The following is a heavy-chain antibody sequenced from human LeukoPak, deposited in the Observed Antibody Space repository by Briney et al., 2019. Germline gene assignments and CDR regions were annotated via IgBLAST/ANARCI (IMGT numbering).Heavy chain of an antibody. CDR2: IIPIFGTA. Sequence: ASVKVSXKASGGTFSSYAISWVRQAPGQGLEWMGRIIPIFGTANYAQKFQGRVTITTDESTSTAYMELSSLRSEDTAVYYCARAVGVVPAAISPLGYNWFDPWGQGTLVTVSS. D-gene: IGHD2-2*01. J-gene: IGHJ5*02. V-gene: IGHV1-69*05. CDR1: GGTFSSYA. CDR3: ARAVGVVPAAISPLGYNWFDP.